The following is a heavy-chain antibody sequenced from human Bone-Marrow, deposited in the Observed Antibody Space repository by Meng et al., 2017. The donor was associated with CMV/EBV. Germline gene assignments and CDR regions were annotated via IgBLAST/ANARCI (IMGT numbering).Heavy chain of an antibody. J-gene: IGHJ4*02. CDR2: IYYSGST. D-gene: IGHD1-26*01. Sequence: SETLSLTCTVSGGSISSYYWSWIRQPPGKGLEWIGYIYYSGSTNYNPSLKSRVTISVDTSKNQFSLKLSSVTAADTAVYYCARMGLGSFGDYWGQGTLVTVS. V-gene: IGHV4-59*08. CDR3: ARMGLGSFGDY. CDR1: GGSISSYY.